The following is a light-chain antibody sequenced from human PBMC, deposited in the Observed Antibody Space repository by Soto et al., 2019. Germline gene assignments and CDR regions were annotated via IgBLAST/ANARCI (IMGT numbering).Light chain of an antibody. CDR1: QSDSSSY. CDR2: GAS. V-gene: IGKV3-20*01. J-gene: IGKJ1*01. Sequence: EIVLTQSPGTLSLSPGERATLSCRASQSDSSSYLAWYQQKPGQAPRLLIYGASSRATGIPDRFSGSGSGTDFTLNISRLEPEDFEVYYCQQYGRSQTFGQRTKLEIK. CDR3: QQYGRSQT.